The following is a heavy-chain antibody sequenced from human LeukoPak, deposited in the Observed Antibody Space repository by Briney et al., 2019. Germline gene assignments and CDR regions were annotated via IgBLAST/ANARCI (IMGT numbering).Heavy chain of an antibody. J-gene: IGHJ4*02. D-gene: IGHD3-3*01. Sequence: GGSLRLSCAASGFTFSTYDMNWVRQAPGKGLEWVSSISSSSSYIYYADSVKGRFTISRDNSKNTLYLQMNSLRAEDTAVYYCAKAPGPEWLFDYWGQGTLVTVSS. CDR3: AKAPGPEWLFDY. CDR2: ISSSSSYI. V-gene: IGHV3-21*04. CDR1: GFTFSTYD.